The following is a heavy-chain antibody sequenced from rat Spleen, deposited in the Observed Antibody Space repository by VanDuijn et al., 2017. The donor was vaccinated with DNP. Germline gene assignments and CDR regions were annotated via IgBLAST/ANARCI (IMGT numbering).Heavy chain of an antibody. CDR3: AEMDYFDY. CDR1: DFSLTDYS. V-gene: IGHV2-19*01. Sequence: QVQLKESGPGLVQPSQTLSLTCTVSDFSLTDYSVHWVRQSPGKGLEWLGRIRANGITDYNSGLKSRLSISRDISKSQVFLTMNSLQTDDTAVYYCAEMDYFDYWGQGVMVTVSS. CDR2: IRANGIT. J-gene: IGHJ2*01.